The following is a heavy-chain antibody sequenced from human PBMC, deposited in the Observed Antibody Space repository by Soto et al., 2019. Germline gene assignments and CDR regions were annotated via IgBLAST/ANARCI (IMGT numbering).Heavy chain of an antibody. CDR1: GYTPTGSS. CDR3: TSLNPYFDF. Sequence: ASVKVSCKVSGYTPTGSSMHWVRQAPGKGLEWMGGFDPEDGETIYAQTFQGRITMTEDSSTDTAYMELSSLTSADTAVYYCTSLNPYFDFWGQGTPVTVSS. CDR2: FDPEDGET. V-gene: IGHV1-24*01. J-gene: IGHJ4*02.